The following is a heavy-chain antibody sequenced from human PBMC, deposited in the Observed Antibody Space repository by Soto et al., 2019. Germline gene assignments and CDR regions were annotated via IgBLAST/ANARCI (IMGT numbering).Heavy chain of an antibody. CDR3: VCFECGRTAVVTAMEANGY. J-gene: IGHJ4*02. D-gene: IGHD2-21*02. CDR2: VNSDDSST. CDR1: AFTFSSYW. Sequence: GRSLRRSCAPCAFTFSSYWMHLVRQGPGKGLVWVSRVNSDDSSTSYADSVKGRFTISRDNTKNTLYLQMSSLRVEDTDLYYCVCFECGRTAVVTAMEANGYWGQGTLGTVSS. V-gene: IGHV3-74*01.